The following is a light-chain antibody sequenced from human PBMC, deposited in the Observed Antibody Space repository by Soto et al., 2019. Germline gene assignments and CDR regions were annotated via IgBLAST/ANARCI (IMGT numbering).Light chain of an antibody. CDR3: QQYGSTPLT. CDR2: GAS. Sequence: ESVLTQSPGTLSLSPGERATLSCRASQSVITYFAWYQQKPGQAPRLLIYGASSRATGIPDRFSGSGSVTDFTLTISRLEPEDVAVYFCQQYGSTPLTFGGGTKLEIK. V-gene: IGKV3-20*01. J-gene: IGKJ4*01. CDR1: QSVITY.